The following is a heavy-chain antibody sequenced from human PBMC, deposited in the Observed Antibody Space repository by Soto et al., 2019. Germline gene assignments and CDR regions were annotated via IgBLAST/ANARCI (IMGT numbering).Heavy chain of an antibody. CDR2: ISYDGSNK. CDR3: AKEKGLSCSGGSCLGFYSCCMDF. CDR1: GSTYSSYA. Sequence: GGSLRLSCAASGSTYSSYAMHWVRQAPGKGLEWVAVISYDGSNKYNADSVKGRFTISRDNSKNRLFLQMNSLRAEDTAVYYCAKEKGLSCSGGSCLGFYSCCMDFWGQGTMVTVSS. V-gene: IGHV3-30*18. D-gene: IGHD2-15*01. J-gene: IGHJ6*02.